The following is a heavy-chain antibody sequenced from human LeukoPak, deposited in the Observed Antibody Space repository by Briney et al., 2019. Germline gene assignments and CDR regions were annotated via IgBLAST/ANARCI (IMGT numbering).Heavy chain of an antibody. CDR2: INDRGSTT. CDR1: GVSFRSYA. Sequence: PGGSLRLSYVYSGVSFRSYALSTVRRAPGKGLEYVSAINDRGSTTYCADSVKGRFTISRDNSENTLYLQMNSLRAENTAIYYWAKRDLHEYIYFYLDLGGKGTPVTVSS. V-gene: IGHV3-23*01. CDR3: AKRDLHEYIYFYLDL. D-gene: IGHD1-1*01. J-gene: IGHJ6*03.